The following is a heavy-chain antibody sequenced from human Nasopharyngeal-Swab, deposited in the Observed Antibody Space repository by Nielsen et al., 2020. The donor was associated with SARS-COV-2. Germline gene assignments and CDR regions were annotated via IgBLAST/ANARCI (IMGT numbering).Heavy chain of an antibody. V-gene: IGHV4-34*01. CDR3: ARGHRGISMIVVVITTAHFYFDS. Sequence: SETLSLTCAVYGGSFSGYYWSWIRQPPGKGLEWIGEINHSGTTSYTPSLKSRVTISSDTSKNQFSLKLSSVTAADTAVYYCARGHRGISMIVVVITTAHFYFDSWGRGTLVTVTS. D-gene: IGHD3-22*01. CDR2: INHSGTT. CDR1: GGSFSGYY. J-gene: IGHJ4*02.